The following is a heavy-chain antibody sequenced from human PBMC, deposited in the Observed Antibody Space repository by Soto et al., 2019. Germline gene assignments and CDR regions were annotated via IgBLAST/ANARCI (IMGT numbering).Heavy chain of an antibody. CDR1: GGSISSYY. Sequence: NPSETLSLTCTVSGGSISSYYWSWIRQPPGKGLEWIGYTYYSGSTNYNPSLKSRVTISVDTSKNQFSLKLSSVTAADTAVYYCARGRGSGSSFYYYGMDVWGQGTTVTVSS. CDR2: TYYSGST. CDR3: ARGRGSGSSFYYYGMDV. D-gene: IGHD3-10*01. V-gene: IGHV4-59*01. J-gene: IGHJ6*02.